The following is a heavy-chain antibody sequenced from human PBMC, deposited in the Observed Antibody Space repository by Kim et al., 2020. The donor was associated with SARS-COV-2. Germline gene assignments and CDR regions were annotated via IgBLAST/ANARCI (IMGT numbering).Heavy chain of an antibody. CDR1: GYTFTGYY. D-gene: IGHD4-17*01. CDR3: ARDGYKGYGDYEVYGMDV. CDR2: INPNSGGT. Sequence: ASVKVSCKASGYTFTGYYMHWVRQAPGQGLEWMGWINPNSGGTNYAQKFQGRVTMTRDTSISTAYMELSRLRSDDTAVYYCARDGYKGYGDYEVYGMDVWGQGTTVTVSS. V-gene: IGHV1-2*02. J-gene: IGHJ6*02.